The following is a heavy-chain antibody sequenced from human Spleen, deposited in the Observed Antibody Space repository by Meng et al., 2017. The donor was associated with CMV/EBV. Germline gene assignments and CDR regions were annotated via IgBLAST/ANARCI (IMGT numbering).Heavy chain of an antibody. Sequence: GSISSSNWWSWVGQPPGKGLEWIGKIYHSGSTNYNPSLKSRVTISVDKSKNQFSLKLSSVTAADTAVYYCATRRGNYYDSSGPLRYWGQGTLVTVSS. J-gene: IGHJ4*02. V-gene: IGHV4-4*02. CDR2: IYHSGST. D-gene: IGHD3-22*01. CDR1: GSISSSNW. CDR3: ATRRGNYYDSSGPLRY.